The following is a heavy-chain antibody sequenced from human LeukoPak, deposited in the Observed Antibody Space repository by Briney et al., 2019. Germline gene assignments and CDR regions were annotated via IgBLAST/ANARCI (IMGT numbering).Heavy chain of an antibody. CDR1: GFTVSSNY. CDR2: IYSGGST. D-gene: IGHD5-18*01. CDR3: ARDRSGNTAMVRGYFDY. J-gene: IGHJ4*02. Sequence: GGSLRLSCAASGFTVSSNYMSWVRQAPGKGLEWVSVIYSGGSTYYADSVKGRFTFSRDNSKNTLYLQMNSLRAEDTAVYYCARDRSGNTAMVRGYFDYWGQGTLVTVSS. V-gene: IGHV3-66*01.